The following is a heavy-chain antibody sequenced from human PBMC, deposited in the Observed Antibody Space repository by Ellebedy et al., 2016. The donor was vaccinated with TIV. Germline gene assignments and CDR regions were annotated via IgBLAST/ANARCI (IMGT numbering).Heavy chain of an antibody. J-gene: IGHJ6*02. D-gene: IGHD2-2*01. CDR2: IIPIFGTA. V-gene: IGHV1-69*13. CDR1: GGTFSSYA. Sequence: SVKVSXXASGGTFSSYAISWVRQAPGQGLEWMGGIIPIFGTANYAQKFQGRVTITADESTSTAYMELSSLRSEDTAVYYCARGGLGYCSSTSCSRGDYYYYGMDVWGQGTTVTVSS. CDR3: ARGGLGYCSSTSCSRGDYYYYGMDV.